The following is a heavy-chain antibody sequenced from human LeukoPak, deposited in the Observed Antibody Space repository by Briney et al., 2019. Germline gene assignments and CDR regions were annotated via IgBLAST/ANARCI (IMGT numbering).Heavy chain of an antibody. J-gene: IGHJ4*02. CDR1: GFTFSSHA. V-gene: IGHV3-23*01. CDR3: AILPGYSSGWYEVNY. D-gene: IGHD6-13*01. Sequence: GGSLRLSCAASGFTFSSHAMSWVRQAPGKGLEWVSAISGSGGSTYYADSVKGRFTISRDNSKNTLYLQLNSLRAEDTAVYYCAILPGYSSGWYEVNYWGQGTLVTVSS. CDR2: ISGSGGST.